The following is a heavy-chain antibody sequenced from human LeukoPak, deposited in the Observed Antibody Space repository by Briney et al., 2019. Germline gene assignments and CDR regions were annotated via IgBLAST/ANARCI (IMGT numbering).Heavy chain of an antibody. V-gene: IGHV1-69*04. J-gene: IGHJ5*02. D-gene: IGHD2-2*01. Sequence: SVKVSCKASGGTFSSYAISWVRQAPGQGLEWMGRIIPILGIANYAQKFQGRVTMTEDTSTDTAYMELSSLRSEDTAVYYCATRLGYCSSTSCYGWFDPWGQGTLVTVSS. CDR2: IIPILGIA. CDR3: ATRLGYCSSTSCYGWFDP. CDR1: GGTFSSYA.